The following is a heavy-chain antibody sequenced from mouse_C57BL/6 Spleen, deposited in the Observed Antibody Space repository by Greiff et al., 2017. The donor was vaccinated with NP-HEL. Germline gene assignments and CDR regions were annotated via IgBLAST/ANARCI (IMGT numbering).Heavy chain of an antibody. CDR3: ARGTTVVPHCIIYV. CDR1: GYTFTSYW. V-gene: IGHV1-55*01. D-gene: IGHD1-1*01. CDR2: IYPGSGST. J-gene: IGHJ1*03. Sequence: QVQLQQSGAELVKPGASVKMSCKASGYTFTSYWITWVKQRPGQGLEWIGDIYPGSGSTNYNEKFKSKATLTVDTSSSTAYRQLISLTYEDSAIYYCARGTTVVPHCIIYVWGTGTTVPVAS.